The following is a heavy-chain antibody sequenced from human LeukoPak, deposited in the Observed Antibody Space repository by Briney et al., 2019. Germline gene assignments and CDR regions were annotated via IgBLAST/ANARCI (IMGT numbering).Heavy chain of an antibody. D-gene: IGHD3-10*01. CDR2: MNHNSGNT. CDR3: ARGGAMVRGVANYYYYGMDV. V-gene: IGHV1-8*01. J-gene: IGHJ6*02. CDR1: GYTFTSYD. Sequence: ALVKVSCKASGYTFTSYDINWVRQATGQGLEWMGRMNHNSGNTGYAQKFQGRVTMTRNTSISTAYMELSSLRSEDTAVYYCARGGAMVRGVANYYYYGMDVWGQGTTVTVSS.